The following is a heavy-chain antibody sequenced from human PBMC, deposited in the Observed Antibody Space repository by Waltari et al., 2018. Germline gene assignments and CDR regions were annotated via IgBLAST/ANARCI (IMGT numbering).Heavy chain of an antibody. V-gene: IGHV4-4*07. CDR1: GGSISSYY. CDR2: IYTSGST. CDR3: ARAEQPIPRFDL. J-gene: IGHJ2*01. D-gene: IGHD6-13*01. Sequence: QVQLQESGPGLVKPSETLSLTCTVSGGSISSYYWSWSRQPAGKGLEWIGRIYTSGSTNSNPSLTSRVTMSVDTSKNQFSLKRSSVTAADTAVYYCARAEQPIPRFDLWGRGTLVTVSS.